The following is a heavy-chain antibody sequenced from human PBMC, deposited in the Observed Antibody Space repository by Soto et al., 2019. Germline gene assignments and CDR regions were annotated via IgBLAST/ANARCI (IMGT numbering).Heavy chain of an antibody. D-gene: IGHD2-8*01. V-gene: IGHV1-18*01. J-gene: IGHJ6*02. CDR2: ISTYNGNT. CDR3: ARDPYHVLMVNAPNLYGMDV. CDR1: GYTFTTYD. Sequence: QVQLVQSGAEVKKPGASVKVSCKASGYTFTTYDISWVRQAAGQGLEWMGRISTYNGNTNYPQSLQGRLTMTTDTSTITAYMELRSLRSDDTAVYYCARDPYHVLMVNAPNLYGMDVWGQGTTVTVSS.